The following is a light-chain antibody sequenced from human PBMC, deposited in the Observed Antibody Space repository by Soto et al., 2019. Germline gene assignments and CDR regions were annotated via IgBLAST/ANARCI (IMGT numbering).Light chain of an antibody. Sequence: QSALTQPASVSGSPGQSITISYTGTSSDVGGYNYVSWYQQHPGKAPKLMIYDVSNRPSGVSNRFSVSKSGNTASLTISGLQAEDEADYYCSSYTSSSTVVFGGGTKLTVL. CDR2: DVS. V-gene: IGLV2-14*01. J-gene: IGLJ2*01. CDR1: SSDVGGYNY. CDR3: SSYTSSSTVV.